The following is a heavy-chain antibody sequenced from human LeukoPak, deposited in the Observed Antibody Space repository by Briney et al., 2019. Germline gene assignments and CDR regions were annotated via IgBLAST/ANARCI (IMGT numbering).Heavy chain of an antibody. CDR1: GFTFSTYW. Sequence: GSLRLSCAVSGFTFSTYWMSWVRQAPGKGLEWVANIRQDGSAEYYVDSVRGRFTISRDNAKNSLYLQMNSLRAEDTGVYYCATSSDAPANMWGQGTLVTVSS. V-gene: IGHV3-7*01. CDR2: IRQDGSAE. CDR3: ATSSDAPANM. D-gene: IGHD2-2*01. J-gene: IGHJ4*02.